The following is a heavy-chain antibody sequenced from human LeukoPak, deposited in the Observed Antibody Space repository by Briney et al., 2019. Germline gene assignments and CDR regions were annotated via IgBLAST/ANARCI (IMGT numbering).Heavy chain of an antibody. Sequence: PGRSLRLACVDSGFTFTDYSMHWVSQTPGKGLEWVAVISYDGSNKYYPDSVKGRFTISRDNSNSTLSLQMNSLRAEDTAVYHCVRDRLQFLEWLAYSGQGTLVTVSS. D-gene: IGHD3-3*01. CDR2: ISYDGSNK. J-gene: IGHJ4*02. V-gene: IGHV3-30-3*01. CDR3: VRDRLQFLEWLAY. CDR1: GFTFTDYS.